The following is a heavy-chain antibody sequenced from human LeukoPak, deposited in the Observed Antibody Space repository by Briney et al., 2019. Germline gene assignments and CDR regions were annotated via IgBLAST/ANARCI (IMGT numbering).Heavy chain of an antibody. CDR3: ARDRSDSSGSHYYYYGMDV. CDR1: GGTFSSYA. CDR2: IIPILGIA. V-gene: IGHV1-69*04. J-gene: IGHJ6*02. D-gene: IGHD3-22*01. Sequence: SVKVSCKASGGTFSSYAVSWVRQAPGQGLEWMGRIIPILGIANYAQKFQGRVTITADKSTSTAYMELSSLRSEDTAVYYCARDRSDSSGSHYYYYGMDVWGQGTTVTVSS.